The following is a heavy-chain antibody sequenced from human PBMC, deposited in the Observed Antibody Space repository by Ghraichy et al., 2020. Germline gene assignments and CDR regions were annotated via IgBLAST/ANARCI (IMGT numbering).Heavy chain of an antibody. CDR3: ARDLKVAVAGFDV. V-gene: IGHV3-23*01. CDR1: GFTFSSYA. Sequence: LSLTCAASGFTFSSYAMSWVRQAPGKGLEWVSTISGGGYLTYYADSVKGRFTISRDNSKNTLYLQMNSLRGEDTAVYYCARDLKVAVAGFDVWGKGTTVTVSS. J-gene: IGHJ6*04. CDR2: ISGGGYLT. D-gene: IGHD6-19*01.